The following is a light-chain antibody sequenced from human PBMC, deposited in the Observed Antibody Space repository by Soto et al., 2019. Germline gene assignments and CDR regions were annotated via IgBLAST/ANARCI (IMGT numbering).Light chain of an antibody. CDR3: KSYAGSNTYV. V-gene: IGLV2-8*01. J-gene: IGLJ1*01. CDR2: EVV. CDR1: KNDIGVYDF. Sequence: ALTHPPSASGSPGQSVTISCTGTKNDIGVYDFVSWYQHHPGKAPRLIIYEVVQRPSGVPDRFSGSKSGNTASLTVSGLQAADEADYFCKSYAGSNTYVFGSGTKVTVL.